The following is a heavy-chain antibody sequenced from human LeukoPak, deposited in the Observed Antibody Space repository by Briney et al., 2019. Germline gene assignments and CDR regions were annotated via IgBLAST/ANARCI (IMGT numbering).Heavy chain of an antibody. CDR2: IKQEGSEK. CDR3: ERWEPLSEAFDI. CDR1: GFTFSSYW. Sequence: GGSLRLSCAASGFTFSSYWMRWVGEAPGKGLEGGANIKQEGSEKYYVDSVKGRFPISRDHAKNSLYLQMNSLRAEDTAVYYCERWEPLSEAFDIWGQGTMVTVSS. V-gene: IGHV3-7*01. D-gene: IGHD1-26*01. J-gene: IGHJ3*02.